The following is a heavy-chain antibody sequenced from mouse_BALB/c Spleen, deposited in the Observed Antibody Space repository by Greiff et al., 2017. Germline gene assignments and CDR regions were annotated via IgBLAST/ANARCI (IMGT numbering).Heavy chain of an antibody. V-gene: IGHV1-87*01. CDR2: IYPGDGDT. D-gene: IGHD1-1*01. CDR3: ARRKLRDGAMDY. CDR1: GYTFTSYW. J-gene: IGHJ4*01. Sequence: QVQLQQSGAELARPGASVKLSCKASGYTFTSYWMQWVKQRPGQGLEWIGAIYPGDGDTRYTQKFKGKATLTADKSSSTAYMQLSSLASEDSAVYYCARRKLRDGAMDYWGQGTSVTVSS.